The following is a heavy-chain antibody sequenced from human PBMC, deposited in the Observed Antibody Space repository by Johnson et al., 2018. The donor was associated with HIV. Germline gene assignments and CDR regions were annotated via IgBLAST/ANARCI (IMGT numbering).Heavy chain of an antibody. V-gene: IGHV3-11*04. CDR1: GFTFSDYY. CDR3: ARRAYYYDSSGYYSQAFEI. CDR2: ISSSGSTI. D-gene: IGHD3-22*01. J-gene: IGHJ3*02. Sequence: QVQLVESGGGVVQPGGSLRLSCAASGFTFSDYYMSWIRQAPGKGLEWVSYISSSGSTIYYADSVKGRFTISRYNAKNSLYLQMNSLRGEDTAGYSCARRAYYYDSSGYYSQAFEIWGQGTMVTVSS.